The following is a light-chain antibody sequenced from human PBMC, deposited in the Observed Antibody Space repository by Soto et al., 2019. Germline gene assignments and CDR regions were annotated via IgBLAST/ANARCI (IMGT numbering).Light chain of an antibody. V-gene: IGKV1-5*01. J-gene: IGKJ2*01. CDR2: HAS. CDR1: QSVSSW. CDR3: HHYGSSPYT. Sequence: DIQMTQSPSTLSASVGDRVTITCRASQSVSSWLAWYQQKPGKAPKVLIYHASNLESGVPSRFSGSGSGTDFTLTISSLQPDDFAVYYCHHYGSSPYTFGLGTKLEIK.